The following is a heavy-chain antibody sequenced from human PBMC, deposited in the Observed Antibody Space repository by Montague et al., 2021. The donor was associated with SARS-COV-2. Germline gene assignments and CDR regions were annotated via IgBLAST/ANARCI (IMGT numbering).Heavy chain of an antibody. CDR3: SRRPAPLLHLDWAHSYYGYYGLDV. V-gene: IGHV4-34*12. J-gene: IGHJ6*02. CDR2: IQRGAT. Sequence: SETLSLTCAVSGKSYSPYHGSFISYPWSWILQSHGQRLEWIGAIQRGATKYNLTLKIRVTISLDTAQEQFVLTLTSVTSADTAVYYCSRRPAPLLHLDWAHSYYGYYGLDVWGQGTTVVVS. CDR1: GKSYSPYHGSFISYP. D-gene: IGHD3/OR15-3a*01.